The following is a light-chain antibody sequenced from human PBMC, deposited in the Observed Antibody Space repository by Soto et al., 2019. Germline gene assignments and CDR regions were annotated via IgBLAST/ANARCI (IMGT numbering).Light chain of an antibody. Sequence: EILMTQSPATLSVSPGERATLSCRASQSVHSNLAWYQQKPGQAPRLLIYGASTRATGISARFSGSGSGTEFTLTIRTLQSEDFGVYYCQQYHNWRTFGQGTKVDIK. CDR1: QSVHSN. CDR3: QQYHNWRT. J-gene: IGKJ1*01. V-gene: IGKV3-15*01. CDR2: GAS.